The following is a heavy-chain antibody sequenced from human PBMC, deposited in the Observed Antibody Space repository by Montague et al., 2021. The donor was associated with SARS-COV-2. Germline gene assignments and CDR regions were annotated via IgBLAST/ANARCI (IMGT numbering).Heavy chain of an antibody. D-gene: IGHD1-26*01. V-gene: IGHV4-39*01. CDR3: ARLWDTVYYYYGMDV. J-gene: IGHJ6*02. Sequence: SESLSLTCAVSGGSISSSSYYWGWIRQPPGKGLEWIGSIHYSGSTYYNPSLKSRVSISVDTSKNQFSLKLSSVTAADTAVYYCARLWDTVYYYYGMDVWGPGPTFTVSS. CDR1: GGSISSSSYY. CDR2: IHYSGST.